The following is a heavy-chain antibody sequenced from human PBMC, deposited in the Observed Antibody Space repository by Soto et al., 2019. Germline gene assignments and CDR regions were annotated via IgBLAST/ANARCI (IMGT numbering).Heavy chain of an antibody. CDR1: GFTVSSKY. D-gene: IGHD2-15*01. V-gene: IGHV3-53*01. CDR3: ARELPPDL. CDR2: IWSAGLT. J-gene: IGHJ5*02. Sequence: GGSLRLSCAASGFTVSSKYMNWVRQAPGKGLEWVSIIWSAGLTYYADSVRGRFAISRDISKNILFLQMNNLRAEDSAIYYCARELPPDLWGQGTLVTVSS.